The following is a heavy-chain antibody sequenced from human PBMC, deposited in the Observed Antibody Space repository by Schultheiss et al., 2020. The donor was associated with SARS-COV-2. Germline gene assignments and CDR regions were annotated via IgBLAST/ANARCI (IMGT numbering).Heavy chain of an antibody. CDR3: ASRRLRLGELSLYGNDY. V-gene: IGHV4-34*01. CDR1: GGSISSYY. J-gene: IGHJ4*02. CDR2: LNHSGST. D-gene: IGHD3-16*02. Sequence: SETLSLTCTVSGGSISSYYWSWIRQPPGKGLEWIGELNHSGSTNYNPSLKSRVTISVDTSKTQFSLKLSSLTAADTAVYYCASRRLRLGELSLYGNDYLGQRTLVTVAS.